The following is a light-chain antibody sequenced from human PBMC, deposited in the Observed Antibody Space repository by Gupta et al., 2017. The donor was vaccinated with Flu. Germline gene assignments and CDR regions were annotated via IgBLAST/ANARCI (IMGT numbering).Light chain of an antibody. Sequence: TSTNVGGYTFVSCYQQHPGEPPNLMIYKIHKRPSGVPDLSAGSKYSTTASLTVSGLQHEDAADYYSRSYAGSNSLVFGGGTKLTVL. CDR3: RSYAGSNSLV. J-gene: IGLJ2*01. CDR1: STNVGGYTF. V-gene: IGLV2-8*01. CDR2: KIH.